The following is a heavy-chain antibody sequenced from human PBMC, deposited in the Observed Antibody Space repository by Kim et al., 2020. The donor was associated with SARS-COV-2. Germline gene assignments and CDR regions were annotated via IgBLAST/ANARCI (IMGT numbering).Heavy chain of an antibody. CDR3: ARDRGEIAD. CDR1: GGSISSYY. Sequence: SETLSLTCTVSGGSISSYYWSWIRQLPGKGLEWIGYIYYSGSTNYNPSLKSRVTISVDTSKNQFSLKLSSVTAADTAVYYCARDRGEIADWGQGTLVTVSS. CDR2: IYYSGST. D-gene: IGHD2-21*01. J-gene: IGHJ4*02. V-gene: IGHV4-59*01.